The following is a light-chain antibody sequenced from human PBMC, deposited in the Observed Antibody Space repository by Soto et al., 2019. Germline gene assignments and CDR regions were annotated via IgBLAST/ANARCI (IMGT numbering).Light chain of an antibody. V-gene: IGKV3-20*01. Sequence: EIVLTQSPGTLSLSPGERATLSCRASQSVSNSYLAWYQQKPGQAPRLLIYGASSRATGIPDRFSGSGSGTDFTLTISILEPEDFAVYYCQQYAGSLPYTFGQGTKLEIK. CDR1: QSVSNSY. CDR2: GAS. J-gene: IGKJ2*01. CDR3: QQYAGSLPYT.